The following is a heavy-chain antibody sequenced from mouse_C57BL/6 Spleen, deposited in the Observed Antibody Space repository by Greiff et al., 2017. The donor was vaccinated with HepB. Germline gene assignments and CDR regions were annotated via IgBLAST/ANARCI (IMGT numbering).Heavy chain of an antibody. J-gene: IGHJ1*03. CDR3: AAITTGVATREFDV. Sequence: QVQLQQPGAELVKPGASVKLSCKASGYTFTSYWMHWVKQRPGQGLEWIGMIHPNSGSTNYNEKFKSKATLTVDKSSSTAYMQLSSLTSEDSAVYYGAAITTGVATREFDVWGTGTTVTVSS. D-gene: IGHD1-1*01. CDR1: GYTFTSYW. CDR2: IHPNSGST. V-gene: IGHV1-64*01.